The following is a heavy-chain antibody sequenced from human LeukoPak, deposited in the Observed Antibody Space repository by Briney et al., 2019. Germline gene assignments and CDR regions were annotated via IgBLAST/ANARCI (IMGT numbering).Heavy chain of an antibody. CDR2: IYSGGST. D-gene: IGHD3-9*01. CDR1: GFTVSSNY. V-gene: IGHV3-53*01. CDR3: ARGGVLRYFDK. Sequence: GGSLRLSCAASGFTVSSNYMSWVRQAPGKGLEWVSVIYSGGSTYYADSVKGQFTISRDDSKDTLYLQMNSLRAEDTAVYYCARGGVLRYFDKWGQGTLVTVSS. J-gene: IGHJ4*02.